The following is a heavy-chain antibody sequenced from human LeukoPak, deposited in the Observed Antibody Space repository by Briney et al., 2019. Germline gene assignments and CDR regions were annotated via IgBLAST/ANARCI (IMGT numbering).Heavy chain of an antibody. J-gene: IGHJ4*02. D-gene: IGHD2/OR15-2a*01. Sequence: ASVKVSCKASGYTFTSYGISWVRQAPGQGLEWMGWISAYNGNTNYAQKLQGRVTITTDESTSTAYMELSSLRSEDTAVYYCAINRGNYWGQGTLVTVSS. CDR1: GYTFTSYG. CDR2: ISAYNGNT. V-gene: IGHV1-18*01. CDR3: AINRGNY.